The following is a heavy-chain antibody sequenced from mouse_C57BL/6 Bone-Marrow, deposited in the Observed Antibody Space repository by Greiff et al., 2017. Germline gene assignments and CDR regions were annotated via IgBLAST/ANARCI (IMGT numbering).Heavy chain of an antibody. CDR2: IYPRSGNT. CDR1: GYTFTSYG. J-gene: IGHJ2*01. D-gene: IGHD2-3*01. V-gene: IGHV1-81*01. CDR3: APYEGHY. Sequence: QVQLQQSGAELARPGASVKLSCKASGYTFTSYGISWVKQRTGQGLEWIGEIYPRSGNTYYNEKFKGKATLTADKSSSTAYMELRSLTSEDSAVYFCAPYEGHYWGQGTTLTVSS.